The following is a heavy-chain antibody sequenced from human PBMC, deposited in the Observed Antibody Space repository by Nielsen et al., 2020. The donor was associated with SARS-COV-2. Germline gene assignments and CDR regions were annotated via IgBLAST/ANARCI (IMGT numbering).Heavy chain of an antibody. V-gene: IGHV1-46*01. CDR2: INPSGGST. D-gene: IGHD6-19*01. Sequence: ASVKVSCKASGGTFSSYTISWVRQAPGQGLEWMGRINPSGGSTSYAQKFQGRVTMTRDTSTSTVYMELSSLRSEDTAVYYCARGGRLAVAGKTPEQLDYWGQGTLVTVSS. J-gene: IGHJ4*02. CDR3: ARGGRLAVAGKTPEQLDY. CDR1: GGTFSSYT.